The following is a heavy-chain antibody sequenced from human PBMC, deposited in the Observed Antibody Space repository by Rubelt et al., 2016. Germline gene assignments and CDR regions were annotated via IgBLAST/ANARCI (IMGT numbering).Heavy chain of an antibody. CDR3: ARKGYGYGMDV. Sequence: QVQLVQSGAEVKKPGASVKVSCKASGYTFTSYAMPWVRQAPGQRLEWMGWINDGNGNTKYSQKFQGRVTITRDTSASTAYMELSSLRSEDTAVYYCARKGYGYGMDVWGQGTTVTVSS. V-gene: IGHV1-3*01. CDR1: GYTFTSYA. D-gene: IGHD3-16*01. CDR2: INDGNGNT. J-gene: IGHJ6*02.